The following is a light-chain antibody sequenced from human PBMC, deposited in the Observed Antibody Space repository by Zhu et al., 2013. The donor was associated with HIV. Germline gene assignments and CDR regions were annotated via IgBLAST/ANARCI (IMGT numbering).Light chain of an antibody. CDR1: QGISKY. J-gene: IGKJ4*01. V-gene: IGKV1-12*01. Sequence: DIQMTQSPSFVSASVGDTVTITCRASQGISKYLAWYQQKPGKAPRFLIYEASSLQSGVPSRFSGSGYGTYFTLTIGSLQPEDSATYFCQQANSVPLTFGGGTKVEIK. CDR2: EAS. CDR3: QQANSVPLT.